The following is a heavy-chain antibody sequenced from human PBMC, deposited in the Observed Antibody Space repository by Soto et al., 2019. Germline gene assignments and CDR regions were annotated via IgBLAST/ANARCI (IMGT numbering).Heavy chain of an antibody. J-gene: IGHJ6*03. D-gene: IGHD6-13*01. CDR1: GFTFSSYS. Sequence: EVQLVESGGGLVQPGGSLRLSCAASGFTFSSYSMNWVRQAPGKGLEWVSYISHSGRTIYYADSVKGRFTISRDNVKNSLSLQMNSLRAEDTAVYYCARDPTNIAAAATYYYYYMDAWGKGTTVTVSS. CDR2: ISHSGRTI. CDR3: ARDPTNIAAAATYYYYYMDA. V-gene: IGHV3-48*01.